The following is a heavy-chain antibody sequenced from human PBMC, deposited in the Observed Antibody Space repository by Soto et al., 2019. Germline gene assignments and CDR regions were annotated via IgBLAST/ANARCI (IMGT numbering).Heavy chain of an antibody. D-gene: IGHD6-19*01. CDR3: ARDVGSSGWTGI. V-gene: IGHV4-59*01. Sequence: PSETLSLTCTFSGCSISSYYWILIRQPPGKGLEWIGYIYYSGSTNYNPSLKSRVTISIDTSKNHFSLKLTSVTAADTAVYYCARDVGSSGWTGIWGQGTMVTVSS. CDR2: IYYSGST. CDR1: GCSISSYY. J-gene: IGHJ3*02.